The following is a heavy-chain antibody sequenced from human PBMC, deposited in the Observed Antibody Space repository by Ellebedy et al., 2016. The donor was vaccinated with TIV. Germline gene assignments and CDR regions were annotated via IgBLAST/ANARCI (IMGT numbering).Heavy chain of an antibody. J-gene: IGHJ4*02. CDR1: GYTLTELS. Sequence: AASVKVSCKVSGYTLTELSMHWVRQAPGKGLEWMGGFDPEDGETIYAQKFQGRVTMTEDTSTDTAYMELSSLRSEDTAVYYCATLTPISTVTISPLNWGQGTLVTVSS. CDR3: ATLTPISTVTISPLN. CDR2: FDPEDGET. V-gene: IGHV1-24*01. D-gene: IGHD4-17*01.